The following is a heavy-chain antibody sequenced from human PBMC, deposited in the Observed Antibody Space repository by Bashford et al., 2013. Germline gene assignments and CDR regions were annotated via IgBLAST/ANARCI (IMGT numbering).Heavy chain of an antibody. CDR1: GYRFTNYW. J-gene: IGHJ4*01. D-gene: IGHD3-3*01. Sequence: GESLKISCKVSGYRFTNYWIGWVRQMPGKGLEWMGIIYPGDSDTRYSPSFRGQVTISADESISTAYLQWSSLKASDTAMYYCARHKDDFLESFLYPVLLCTSWGRGTRRSPSPQ. CDR3: ARHKDDFLESFLYPVLLCTS. V-gene: IGHV5-51*01. CDR2: IYPGDSDT.